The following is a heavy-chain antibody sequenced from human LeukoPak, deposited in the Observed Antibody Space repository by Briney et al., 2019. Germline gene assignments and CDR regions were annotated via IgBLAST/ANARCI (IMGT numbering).Heavy chain of an antibody. V-gene: IGHV1-69*13. Sequence: AASVKVSCKASGYTFTSYAISWVRQAPGQGLEWMGGIIPIFGTANYAQKFQGRVTITADESTSTAYMGLSSLRSEDTAVYYCARGSQWELLSSWGQGTLVTVSS. CDR2: IIPIFGTA. CDR1: GYTFTSYA. CDR3: ARGSQWELLSS. J-gene: IGHJ5*02. D-gene: IGHD1-26*01.